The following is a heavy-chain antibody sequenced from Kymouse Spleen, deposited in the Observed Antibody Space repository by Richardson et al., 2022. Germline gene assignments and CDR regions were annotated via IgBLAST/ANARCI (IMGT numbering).Heavy chain of an antibody. D-gene: IGHD1-1*01,IGHD1-20*01,IGHD1-7*01. CDR1: GGSFSGYY. V-gene: IGHV4-34*01. Sequence: QVQLQQWGAGLLKPSETLSLTCAVYGGSFSGYYWSWIRQPPGKGLEWIGEINHSGSTNYNPSLKSRVTISVDTSKNQFSLKLSSVTAADTAVYYCARRGTGPFDYWGQGTLVTVSS. J-gene: IGHJ4*02. CDR3: ARRGTGPFDY. CDR2: INHSGST.